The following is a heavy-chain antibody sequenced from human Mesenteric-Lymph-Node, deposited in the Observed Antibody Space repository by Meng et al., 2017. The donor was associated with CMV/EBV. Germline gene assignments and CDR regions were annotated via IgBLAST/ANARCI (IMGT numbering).Heavy chain of an antibody. CDR2: IYNGGST. Sequence: LSLSCAASGFTVSSSYMSWVRQAPGKGLEWVSLIYNGGSTYYADSVKDRFTISRDNSKNTLYLQMNSLRVEDTAVYYCAREDFGAFDIWGQGAMVTVSS. D-gene: IGHD3-16*01. CDR1: GFTVSSSY. V-gene: IGHV3-53*01. J-gene: IGHJ3*02. CDR3: AREDFGAFDI.